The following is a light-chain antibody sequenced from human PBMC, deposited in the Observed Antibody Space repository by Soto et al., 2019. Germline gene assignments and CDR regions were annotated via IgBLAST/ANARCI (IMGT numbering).Light chain of an antibody. CDR2: KVS. V-gene: IGLV2-14*01. CDR3: CSYTSSSTLV. Sequence: QSALTQPASVSGSPGQSITISCTGTSSDIGGYNYVSWYQQHPGKPPKLMLYKVSNRPSGVSGRFSGSKSGNTASLTISGLQADDEAHYYCCSYTSSSTLVFRGGTKVTVL. J-gene: IGLJ2*01. CDR1: SSDIGGYNY.